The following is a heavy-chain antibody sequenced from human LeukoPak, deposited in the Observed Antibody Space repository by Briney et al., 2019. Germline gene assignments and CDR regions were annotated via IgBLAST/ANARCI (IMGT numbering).Heavy chain of an antibody. Sequence: ASVKVSCKASGYTFTGYYMHWVRQAPGQGLEWMGWINPNSGGANYAQKFQGRVTMTRDTSISTAYMELSRLRSDDTAVYYCARGQPTTSWNWFDPWGQGTLVTVSS. CDR3: ARGQPTTSWNWFDP. CDR1: GYTFTGYY. V-gene: IGHV1-2*02. CDR2: INPNSGGA. J-gene: IGHJ5*02. D-gene: IGHD2-2*01.